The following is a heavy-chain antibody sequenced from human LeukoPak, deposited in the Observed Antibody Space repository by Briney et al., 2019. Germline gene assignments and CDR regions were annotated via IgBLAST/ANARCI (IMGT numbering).Heavy chain of an antibody. CDR3: ARDPQDELLRGLYYYYYMDV. J-gene: IGHJ6*03. V-gene: IGHV3-23*01. Sequence: PGGSLRLSCAASGFTFSSYAMSWVRQAPGKGLEWVSAISGSGGSTYYADSVKGRFTISRDNSKNTLYLQMNSLRAEDTAVYYCARDPQDELLRGLYYYYYMDVWGKGTTVTVSS. D-gene: IGHD2-15*01. CDR1: GFTFSSYA. CDR2: ISGSGGST.